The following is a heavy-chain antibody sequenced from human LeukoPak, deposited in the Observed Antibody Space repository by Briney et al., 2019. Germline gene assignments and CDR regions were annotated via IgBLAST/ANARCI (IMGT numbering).Heavy chain of an antibody. Sequence: SETLSLTCTVSSGSISSYYWSWIRQPPGKGLEWIGYIYYSGSTNYNPSLKSRVTISVDTSKNQFSLKLSSVTAADTAVYYCARDRGYSSSWYNSDYYYGMDVWGQGTTVTVSS. CDR3: ARDRGYSSSWYNSDYYYGMDV. CDR1: SGSISSYY. CDR2: IYYSGST. D-gene: IGHD6-13*01. V-gene: IGHV4-59*01. J-gene: IGHJ6*02.